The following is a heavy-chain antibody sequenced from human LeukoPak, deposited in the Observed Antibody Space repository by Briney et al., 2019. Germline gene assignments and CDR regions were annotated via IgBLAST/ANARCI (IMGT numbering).Heavy chain of an antibody. J-gene: IGHJ4*02. D-gene: IGHD3-22*01. Sequence: GGSLRLSCAASGFTVSSNYMSWVRQAPGKGLEWVSVIYSGGSTYYADSVRGRFTISRDNSKNTLYLQMNSLRAEDTAVYYCARAPTNYYDSSGPYFDYWGQGTLVTVSS. CDR1: GFTVSSNY. V-gene: IGHV3-66*01. CDR3: ARAPTNYYDSSGPYFDY. CDR2: IYSGGST.